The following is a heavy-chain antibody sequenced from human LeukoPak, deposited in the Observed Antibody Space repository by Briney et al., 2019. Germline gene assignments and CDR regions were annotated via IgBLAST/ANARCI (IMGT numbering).Heavy chain of an antibody. J-gene: IGHJ4*02. CDR1: GFTFSNYA. V-gene: IGHV3-33*01. Sequence: GGSLRLSCAASGFTFSNYARHWVRQAPGKGLEWVAVIWYDGSNKYYADSVKGRFTISRDNSKNTLYLQMNSLRAEDTAVYYCARDIYFYGDYVIDYWGQGTLVTVSS. D-gene: IGHD4-17*01. CDR3: ARDIYFYGDYVIDY. CDR2: IWYDGSNK.